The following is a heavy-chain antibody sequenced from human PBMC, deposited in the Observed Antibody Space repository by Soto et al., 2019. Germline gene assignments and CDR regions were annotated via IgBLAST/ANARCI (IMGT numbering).Heavy chain of an antibody. Sequence: GGSLRLSCEASGFTFNTYSMRWVRQPPGKGLEWLAAIWYDGTQKYYADSVKGRFIISRDNSKKTLYLEMNSLRAEDTAVYYCARAGGTTVTGIWHFDYWGQGNLVTVSS. CDR3: ARAGGTTVTGIWHFDY. V-gene: IGHV3-33*01. J-gene: IGHJ4*02. CDR2: IWYDGTQK. D-gene: IGHD4-17*01. CDR1: GFTFNTYS.